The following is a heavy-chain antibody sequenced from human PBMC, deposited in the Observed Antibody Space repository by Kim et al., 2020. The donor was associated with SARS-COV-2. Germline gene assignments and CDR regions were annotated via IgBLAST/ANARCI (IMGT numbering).Heavy chain of an antibody. J-gene: IGHJ5*02. V-gene: IGHV4-34*01. CDR3: ARGRNWFDP. CDR2: TT. Sequence: TTTSHPSRKSRATKPVDTSKNQFSLTLSSVTAADTAVYYCARGRNWFDPWGQGTLVTVSS.